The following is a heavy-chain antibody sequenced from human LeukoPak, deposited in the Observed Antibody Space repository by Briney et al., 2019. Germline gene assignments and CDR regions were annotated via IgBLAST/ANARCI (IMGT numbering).Heavy chain of an antibody. V-gene: IGHV4-34*01. CDR1: GGSFSGYY. CDR3: ARAARCSGGSCYWSGWFDP. Sequence: SETLSLTCAVYGGSFSGYYWSWIRQPPGKGLEWIGEINHSGSTNYNPYLKSRVTISVDTSKNQFSLKLSSVTAADTAVYYCARAARCSGGSCYWSGWFDPWGQGTLVTVSS. J-gene: IGHJ5*02. CDR2: INHSGST. D-gene: IGHD2-15*01.